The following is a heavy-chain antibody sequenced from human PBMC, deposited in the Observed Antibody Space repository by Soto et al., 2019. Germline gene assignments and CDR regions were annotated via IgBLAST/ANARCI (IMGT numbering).Heavy chain of an antibody. Sequence: SETLSLTCAVSGGSISSSDWWSWVRQPPGTGLEWIGEIYHSGSTNYNPSLKSRVTISVDKSKNQFSLKLSSVTAADTAVYYCAGERPLSRMGGGMDVWGQGTTVTVSS. CDR2: IYHSGST. CDR1: GGSISSSDW. CDR3: AGERPLSRMGGGMDV. D-gene: IGHD1-26*01. J-gene: IGHJ6*02. V-gene: IGHV4-4*02.